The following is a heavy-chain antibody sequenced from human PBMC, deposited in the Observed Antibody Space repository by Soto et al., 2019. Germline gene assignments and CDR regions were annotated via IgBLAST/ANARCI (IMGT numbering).Heavy chain of an antibody. Sequence: SVKVSCKASGGTFSSYAIDWVRQAPGQGLEWMGGIIPIFGTANYAQKFQGRITITADESTSTAYMELRSLRSEDTAVYYCARGVHYDSSGYYYFYWGQGTLVTVSS. CDR1: GGTFSSYA. CDR2: IIPIFGTA. V-gene: IGHV1-69*13. D-gene: IGHD3-22*01. CDR3: ARGVHYDSSGYYYFY. J-gene: IGHJ4*02.